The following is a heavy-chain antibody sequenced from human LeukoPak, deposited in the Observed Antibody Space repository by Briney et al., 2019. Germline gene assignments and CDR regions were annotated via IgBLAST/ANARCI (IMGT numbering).Heavy chain of an antibody. J-gene: IGHJ4*02. CDR3: ARESRGYSYGYVG. CDR1: GGSISSSNW. CDR2: IYHSGST. Sequence: PSETLSLTCAVSGGSISSSNWWSWVRQPPGKGLEWIGEIYHSGSTNYNPSLKSRVTISVDTSKNQFSLKLSSVTAADTAVYYCARESRGYSYGYVGWGQGTLVTVSS. D-gene: IGHD5-18*01. V-gene: IGHV4-4*02.